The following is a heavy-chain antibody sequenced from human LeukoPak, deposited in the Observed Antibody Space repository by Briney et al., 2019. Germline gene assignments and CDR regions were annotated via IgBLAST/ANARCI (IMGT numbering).Heavy chain of an antibody. CDR3: ARDHNIVGAT. V-gene: IGHV1-2*02. J-gene: IGHJ4*02. CDR2: INPNSGGT. CDR1: GYTFNTYG. Sequence: GASVKVSCKPYGYTFNTYGITWVRQAPGQGLEWMGWINPNSGGTNYAQKFQGRVTMTRDTSISTAYMELSRLRSDDTAVYYCARDHNIVGATWGQGTLVTVSS. D-gene: IGHD1-26*01.